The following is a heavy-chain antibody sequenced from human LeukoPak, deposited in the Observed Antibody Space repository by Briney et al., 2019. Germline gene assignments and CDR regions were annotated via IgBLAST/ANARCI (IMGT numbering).Heavy chain of an antibody. V-gene: IGHV4-34*01. CDR1: GGSFSGYY. CDR3: ARLRTYYYDSSGYYYDY. CDR2: INHSGST. Sequence: SETLSLTCAVYGGSFSGYYWSWTRQPPGKGLEWIGEINHSGSTNYNPSLKSRVTISVDTSKNQFSLKLSSVTAADTAVYYCARLRTYYYDSSGYYYDYWGQGTLVTVSS. J-gene: IGHJ4*02. D-gene: IGHD3-22*01.